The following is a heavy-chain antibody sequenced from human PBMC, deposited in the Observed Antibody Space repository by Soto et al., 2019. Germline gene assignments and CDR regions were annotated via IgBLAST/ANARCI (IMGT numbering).Heavy chain of an antibody. D-gene: IGHD5-12*01. CDR3: ARQRSGYDNVNDAFDI. CDR1: DCSINNNIYY. V-gene: IGHV4-39*01. Sequence: SETLSLTCTVSDCSINNNIYYWGWIRQPPGKGLEGIGCIYYTGSSYYDPSLKSRVTISVDTSKNQFSLKLSSVTAADTAVYYCARQRSGYDNVNDAFDIWGQGTMVTVSS. CDR2: IYYTGSS. J-gene: IGHJ3*02.